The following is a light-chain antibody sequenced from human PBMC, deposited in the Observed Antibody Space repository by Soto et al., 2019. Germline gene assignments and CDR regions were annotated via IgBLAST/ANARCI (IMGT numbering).Light chain of an antibody. CDR1: RSNIGAGFD. J-gene: IGLJ2*01. Sequence: QSVLTQPPSVSGAPGQRVTISCTGSRSNIGAGFDVPWYQHLPGTAPKLLIYGNNNRPSGVPDRFSGSKSGTSASLAITGLQAEDEADYYCQSYDSSLSGVVFGGGTKLTVL. V-gene: IGLV1-40*01. CDR2: GNN. CDR3: QSYDSSLSGVV.